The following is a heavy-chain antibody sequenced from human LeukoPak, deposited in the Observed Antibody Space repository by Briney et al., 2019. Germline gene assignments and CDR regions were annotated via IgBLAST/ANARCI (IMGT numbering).Heavy chain of an antibody. V-gene: IGHV4-59*01. Sequence: SETLSLTCSLSGGSITSDYWTWVRHPPGKGLEWIGYIYYSGSTNYNPSLKSRVTISLDTSKNQFSLKLSSVTAADTAVYYCARESPYDGAFDIWGQGTVVTVSS. CDR3: ARESPYDGAFDI. J-gene: IGHJ3*02. CDR1: GGSITSDY. CDR2: IYYSGST. D-gene: IGHD5-12*01.